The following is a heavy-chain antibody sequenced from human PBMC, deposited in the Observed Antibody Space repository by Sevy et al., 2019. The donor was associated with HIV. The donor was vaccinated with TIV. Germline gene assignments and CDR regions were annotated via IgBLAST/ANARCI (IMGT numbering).Heavy chain of an antibody. J-gene: IGHJ4*02. V-gene: IGHV3-20*04. CDR1: GFTFEDFG. Sequence: GESLKISCAASGFTFEDFGMSWVRQRPGKGLEWVCGIVGNGVSAGCADSMKGRFTISRDNAKNSLYLQMNSLRAEDTAVYYCARDGDEYSSSWYVYWGQGTLVTVSS. CDR3: ARDGDEYSSSWYVY. CDR2: IVGNGVSA. D-gene: IGHD6-13*01.